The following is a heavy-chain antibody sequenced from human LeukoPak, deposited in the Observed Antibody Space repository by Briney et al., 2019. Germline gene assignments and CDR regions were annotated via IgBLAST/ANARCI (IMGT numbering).Heavy chain of an antibody. D-gene: IGHD5-12*01. Sequence: GGSLRLSCAASGFSFSSYWMHWVRQAPGKGLVWVSRINSDGSSTIYADSVKGRFTISRDNAKNTLYLQMNSLRAEDTALYYCTRGYVGIDYWGQGTLVTVAS. CDR1: GFSFSSYW. J-gene: IGHJ4*02. CDR3: TRGYVGIDY. V-gene: IGHV3-74*01. CDR2: INSDGSST.